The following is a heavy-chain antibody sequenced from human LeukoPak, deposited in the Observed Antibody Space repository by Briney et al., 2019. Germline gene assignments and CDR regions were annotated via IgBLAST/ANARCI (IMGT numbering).Heavy chain of an antibody. CDR3: ARDLYGAGKYFDN. Sequence: SQTLSLTCTVSGGSISSGGYYWSWIQQPAGKGLEYLGRIYSTGSTNYNPSLRSRVTISVDTSKNQFSLNLSSVTAADTAVYYCARDLYGAGKYFDNWGQGTLVTVSS. D-gene: IGHD3-10*01. CDR1: GGSISSGGYY. J-gene: IGHJ4*02. V-gene: IGHV4-61*02. CDR2: IYSTGST.